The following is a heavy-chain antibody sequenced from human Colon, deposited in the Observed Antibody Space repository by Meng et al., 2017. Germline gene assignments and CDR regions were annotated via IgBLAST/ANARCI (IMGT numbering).Heavy chain of an antibody. CDR3: ATGLRHGDWFDP. CDR1: GASISSGGYY. CDR2: IYDFDNT. Sequence: LQLQEAGPGTGEPSQTLSLTRTGSGASISSGGYYWGWIRQPPGTGLGWIANIYDFDNTYYNPSLMSRVTISLDTSKNQFSLNLTSVTAADTAVYYCATGLRHGDWFDPWGPGTLVTVSS. D-gene: IGHD4-17*01. J-gene: IGHJ5*02. V-gene: IGHV4-39*07.